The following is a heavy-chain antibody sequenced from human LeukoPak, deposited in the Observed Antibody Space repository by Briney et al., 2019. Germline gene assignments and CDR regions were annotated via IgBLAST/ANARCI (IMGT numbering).Heavy chain of an antibody. D-gene: IGHD4-23*01. V-gene: IGHV3-48*03. CDR1: GFTFSSYE. J-gene: IGHJ4*02. CDR2: ISSSGSTI. Sequence: WGSLTLSCAASGFTFSSYEMKWVRQAPGKGLEWVSYISSSGSTIYYADSVKGRFTISRDNAKNSLYLQMNSLRAEDTAVYYCARVPRWYVIDYWGQGTLITVSP. CDR3: ARVPRWYVIDY.